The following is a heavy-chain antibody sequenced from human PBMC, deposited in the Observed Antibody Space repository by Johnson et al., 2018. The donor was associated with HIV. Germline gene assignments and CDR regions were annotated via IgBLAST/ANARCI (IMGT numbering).Heavy chain of an antibody. CDR1: GFTFSDYY. D-gene: IGHD3-22*01. CDR3: ARGRDSSVFNDAFDI. J-gene: IGHJ3*02. CDR2: ISSSGTDV. Sequence: QMQLVESGGGLVKPGGSLRLSCAASGFTFSDYYMSWIRQAPGKGLEWVSYISSSGTDVYYADSVKCRFTISRDNTKNSLYLQMNSLRAGYTAVYYCARGRDSSVFNDAFDIWGQGTMVTVSS. V-gene: IGHV3-11*04.